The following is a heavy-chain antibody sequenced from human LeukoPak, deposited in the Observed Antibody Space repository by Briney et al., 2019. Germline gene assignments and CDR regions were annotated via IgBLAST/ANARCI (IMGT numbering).Heavy chain of an antibody. J-gene: IGHJ6*02. Sequence: GGSLRLSCAASGFTFSSYNMNWVRQAPGKGLEWVSYISSCSSTIYYADSVKGRFTISRDNAKNSLYLQMNSLRDEDTAVYYCASPYNSSWPGMDVWGQGTTVTVSS. CDR3: ASPYNSSWPGMDV. D-gene: IGHD6-13*01. CDR1: GFTFSSYN. V-gene: IGHV3-48*02. CDR2: ISSCSSTI.